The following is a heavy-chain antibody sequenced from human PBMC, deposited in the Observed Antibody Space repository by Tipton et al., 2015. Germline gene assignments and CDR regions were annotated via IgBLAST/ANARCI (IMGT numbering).Heavy chain of an antibody. CDR1: GYTFTNYW. V-gene: IGHV5-51*01. CDR3: AGHRDSSGYYQHDGFNI. J-gene: IGHJ3*02. Sequence: QLVQSGAEVKKPGESLRISCKASGYTFTNYWIGWVRQMPGKGLEWMGIIYPGDSDTRYSPSFQGQVTFSVDKSITTAYLQWSTLRASDTAMYYCAGHRDSSGYYQHDGFNIWGQGTMVTVSS. D-gene: IGHD3-22*01. CDR2: IYPGDSDT.